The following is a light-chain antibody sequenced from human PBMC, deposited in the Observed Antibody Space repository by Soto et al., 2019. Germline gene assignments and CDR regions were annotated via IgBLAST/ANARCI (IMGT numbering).Light chain of an antibody. V-gene: IGKV3-11*01. CDR3: QQRSNWLKVT. J-gene: IGKJ5*01. CDR2: DAS. Sequence: EIVLTQSPATLSLSPGERATLSCRASQSVSSYLAWYQQKPGQAPRLLIYDASNTATGIPARCSGSGSGTAFTLTISSLEPEDVAVYYCQQRSNWLKVTFGQGTRLEIK. CDR1: QSVSSY.